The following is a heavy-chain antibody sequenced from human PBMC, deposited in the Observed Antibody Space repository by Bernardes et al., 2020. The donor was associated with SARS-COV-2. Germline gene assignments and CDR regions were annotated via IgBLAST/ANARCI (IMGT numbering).Heavy chain of an antibody. D-gene: IGHD3-3*01. CDR3: ARDCLSYDFWSGYYPRFDY. CDR2: IYYSGST. Sequence: SETLSLTCTVSGGSISSSSYYWGWIRQPPGKGLEWIGSIYYSGSTYYNPSLKSRVTISVDTSKNQFSLKLSSVTAADTAVYYCARDCLSYDFWSGYYPRFDYWGQGTLVTVSS. CDR1: GGSISSSSYY. J-gene: IGHJ4*02. V-gene: IGHV4-39*07.